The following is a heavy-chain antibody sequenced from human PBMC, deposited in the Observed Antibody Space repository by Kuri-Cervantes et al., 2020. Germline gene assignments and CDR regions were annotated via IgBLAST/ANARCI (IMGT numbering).Heavy chain of an antibody. CDR1: GGSISSYY. CDR2: IYYSGST. Sequence: ESLKISCTVSGGSISSYYWSWIRQPPGKGLEWIGYIYYSGSTNYNPSLKSRVTISVDTSKNQFSLKPSSVTAADTAVYYCARSTESGVGYWGQGTLVTVSS. J-gene: IGHJ4*02. V-gene: IGHV4-59*01. D-gene: IGHD7-27*01. CDR3: ARSTESGVGY.